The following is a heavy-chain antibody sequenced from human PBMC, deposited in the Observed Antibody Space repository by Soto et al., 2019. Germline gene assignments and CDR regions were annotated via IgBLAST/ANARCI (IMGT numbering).Heavy chain of an antibody. Sequence: GGSLRLSCTALTGYAMSWVRRGPGKGLEWISTISPTGNTHYADSVEGRFTISRDDSKNTFYLQMNNLRADDTGVYYCAKDPSTGHADLCGQGTLVTVSS. V-gene: IGHV3-23*01. CDR2: ISPTGNT. D-gene: IGHD3-9*01. J-gene: IGHJ5*02. CDR3: AKDPSTGHADL. CDR1: TGYA.